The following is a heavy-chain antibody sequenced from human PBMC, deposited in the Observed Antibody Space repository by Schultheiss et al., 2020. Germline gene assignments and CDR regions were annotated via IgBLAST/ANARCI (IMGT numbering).Heavy chain of an antibody. Sequence: AATLSLTCAVYDESFSGIYWRQPPEKGLEWSGEINQSGSTNYNSSLKSRITISVDTSKNQVSLRLRSVTAADTAVRYCARLIAAAIYYFDYWGQGTLVTVAS. D-gene: IGHD6-13*01. CDR1: DESFSGIY. J-gene: IGHJ4*02. CDR2: INQSGST. V-gene: IGHV4-34*01. CDR3: ARLIAAAIYYFDY.